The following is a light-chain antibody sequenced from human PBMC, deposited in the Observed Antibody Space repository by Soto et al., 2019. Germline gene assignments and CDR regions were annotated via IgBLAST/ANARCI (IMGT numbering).Light chain of an antibody. Sequence: EIVLTQSPATLSVSPGETATLSCRASQSLTSNFVAWYQQKPGQAPRLLVYGASYRATGIPDRFSGSGSGTDFTLTINRLEPEDFAVYYCEQYVSSPFTFGPGTKVDL. CDR2: GAS. CDR3: EQYVSSPFT. V-gene: IGKV3-20*01. J-gene: IGKJ3*01. CDR1: QSLTSNF.